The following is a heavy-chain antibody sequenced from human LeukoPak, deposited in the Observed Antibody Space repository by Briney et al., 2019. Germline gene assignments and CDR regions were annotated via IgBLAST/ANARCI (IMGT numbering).Heavy chain of an antibody. V-gene: IGHV4-34*01. J-gene: IGHJ2*01. CDR1: GGSISTYY. Sequence: SETLSLTCAVSGGSISTYYWSWIRQPPGKGLEWIGEINHSGSTNYNPSLKSRVTISVDTSKNQFSLKLSSVTAADTAVYYCAARRPRPRYCSGGSCYGYFDLWGRGTLVTVSS. CDR3: AARRPRPRYCSGGSCYGYFDL. D-gene: IGHD2-15*01. CDR2: INHSGST.